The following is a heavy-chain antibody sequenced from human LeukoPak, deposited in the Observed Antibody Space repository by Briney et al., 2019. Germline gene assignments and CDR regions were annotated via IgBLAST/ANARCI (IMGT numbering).Heavy chain of an antibody. V-gene: IGHV4-59*01. D-gene: IGHD5-18*01. Sequence: SETLSLTCTVSGGSISSYYWSWIRQPPGKGLEWIGYIYYSGSTNYNPSLKSRVTISVDTSKNQFSLKLSSVTAADTAVYYCARGRNVDTVPVRFDPWGQGTLVTVSS. CDR2: IYYSGST. CDR1: GGSISSYY. CDR3: ARGRNVDTVPVRFDP. J-gene: IGHJ5*02.